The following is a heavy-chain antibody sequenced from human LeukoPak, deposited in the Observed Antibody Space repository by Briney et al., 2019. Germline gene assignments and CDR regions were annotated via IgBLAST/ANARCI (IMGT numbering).Heavy chain of an antibody. CDR1: GFTVSSNY. CDR3: AGTGLTDTSFGYQYYMDV. Sequence: PGGSLRLSCAASGFTVSSNYMSWVRQAPGKGLEWVSVIYSGGSTYYGGSVKGRFTISRDNSKNTLYLQMNSLRAEDTAVYYGAGTGLTDTSFGYQYYMDVWGKGTTVTVSS. D-gene: IGHD3-3*01. V-gene: IGHV3-53*01. CDR2: IYSGGST. J-gene: IGHJ6*03.